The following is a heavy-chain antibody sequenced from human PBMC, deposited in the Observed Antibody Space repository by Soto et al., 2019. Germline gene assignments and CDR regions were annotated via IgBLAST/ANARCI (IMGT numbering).Heavy chain of an antibody. CDR1: GFTFSSYA. CDR3: AKDRSTYYLVPPFDP. CDR2: ISGSGGST. V-gene: IGHV3-23*01. D-gene: IGHD3-10*01. J-gene: IGHJ5*02. Sequence: PGGSLRLSCAAPGFTFSSYAMSWVRQAPGKGLEWVSAISGSGGSTYYADSVKGRFTISRDNSKNTLYLQMNSLRAEDTAVYYCAKDRSTYYLVPPFDPWGQGTLVTVSS.